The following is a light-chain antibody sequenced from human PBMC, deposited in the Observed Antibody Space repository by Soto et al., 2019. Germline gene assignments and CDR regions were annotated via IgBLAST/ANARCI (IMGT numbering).Light chain of an antibody. CDR1: SSNIGAGYD. CDR3: QSYDSSLSGPHWV. J-gene: IGLJ3*02. CDR2: GNS. V-gene: IGLV1-40*01. Sequence: QSVLTQPPSVSGAPGQRVTISCTGSSSNIGAGYDVHWYQQLPGTAPKLLIYGNSNRPSGVPDRFSGSKSGTSASLAITGLQDEDEADYYCQSYDSSLSGPHWVFGGGTKLTVL.